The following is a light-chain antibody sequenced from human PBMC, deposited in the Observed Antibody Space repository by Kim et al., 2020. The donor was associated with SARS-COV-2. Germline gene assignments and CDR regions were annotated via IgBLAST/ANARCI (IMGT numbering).Light chain of an antibody. CDR1: HRISTN. Sequence: VVMTQSPATLSLSPGERATLSCRASHRISTNLAWYQHRPGQAPRLLLYDASTGATDIPSRFSGGGSGTEFTLTISSLQSEDFGLYYCQQYNDWPWTFGQGTKVDIK. CDR3: QQYNDWPWT. J-gene: IGKJ1*01. V-gene: IGKV3D-15*01. CDR2: DAS.